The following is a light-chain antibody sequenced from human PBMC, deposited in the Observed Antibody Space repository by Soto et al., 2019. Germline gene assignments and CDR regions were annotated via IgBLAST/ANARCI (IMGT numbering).Light chain of an antibody. CDR1: QSISTW. Sequence: DIQMTQSPSTLSAPVGDRVTITCRASQSISTWLAWYQQKPGKAPKLLIFDASSLESGVPSRFSGSGSGTEFTLTISSLQPDDFATYYCQQYNSYSRGTFGQGTKVEIK. J-gene: IGKJ1*01. V-gene: IGKV1-5*01. CDR2: DAS. CDR3: QQYNSYSRGT.